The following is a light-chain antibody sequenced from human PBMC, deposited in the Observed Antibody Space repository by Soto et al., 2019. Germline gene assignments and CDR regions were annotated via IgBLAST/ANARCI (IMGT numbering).Light chain of an antibody. Sequence: DIQMTQSPSSLSASVGDRVTITCRASQSISSYLHWYQQKPGKAPKLLIYTASSLQSGVPSRFSGSGSGTDFTLTISSLQPEDFATYFCQQSYSTPLTLGQATKVDIK. V-gene: IGKV1-39*01. CDR3: QQSYSTPLT. CDR2: TAS. CDR1: QSISSY. J-gene: IGKJ1*01.